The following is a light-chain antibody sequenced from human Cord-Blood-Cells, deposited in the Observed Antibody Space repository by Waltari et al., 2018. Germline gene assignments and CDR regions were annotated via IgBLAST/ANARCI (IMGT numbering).Light chain of an antibody. V-gene: IGLV2-23*01. CDR2: EGS. CDR1: SSDVGSYNL. Sequence: QSALTQPASVSGSPGQSITISCTGTSSDVGSYNLVSWYQQHPGKAPKLMIYEGSTRHAGVSNRFSGSKSGNTASLTISGLQAEDEADYYCCSYAGSSTYVFGTGTKVTVL. CDR3: CSYAGSSTYV. J-gene: IGLJ1*01.